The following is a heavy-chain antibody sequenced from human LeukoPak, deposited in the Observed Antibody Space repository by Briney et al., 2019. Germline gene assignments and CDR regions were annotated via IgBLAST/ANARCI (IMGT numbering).Heavy chain of an antibody. V-gene: IGHV1-46*01. CDR3: VRGGVAQRVNDNYFDP. J-gene: IGHJ5*02. D-gene: IGHD3-10*01. Sequence: GASVKVSCKASGYTFTAYYMDWVRQAPGQGLGWLGAINPSGGSSAYSQTFQGRVTMTRDTSTSTVYMELSSLRSEDTAVYYCVRGGVAQRVNDNYFDPWGQGTLVTVSS. CDR2: INPSGGSS. CDR1: GYTFTAYY.